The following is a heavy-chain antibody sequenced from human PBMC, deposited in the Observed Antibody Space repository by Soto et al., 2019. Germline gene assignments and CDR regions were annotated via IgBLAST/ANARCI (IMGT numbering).Heavy chain of an antibody. Sequence: EVQLVESGGGLVQPGGSLRLSCAASGFTFSSYWMSWVRQAPGKGLEWVANIKQDGSEKYYVDSVKGRFTISRDNAKNSLYLQMNSLRAEDTAVSYCALVRKPFKYYFAYWGQGTLVTVSS. CDR3: ALVRKPFKYYFAY. CDR2: IKQDGSEK. J-gene: IGHJ4*02. CDR1: GFTFSSYW. V-gene: IGHV3-7*01. D-gene: IGHD2-2*01.